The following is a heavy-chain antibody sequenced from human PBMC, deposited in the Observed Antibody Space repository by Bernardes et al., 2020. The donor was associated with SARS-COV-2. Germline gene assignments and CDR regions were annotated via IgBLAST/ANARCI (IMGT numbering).Heavy chain of an antibody. CDR1: GFTFSSYG. D-gene: IGHD3-3*01. CDR3: ARDLHSDWGTYYDFWSGYSRHYYYYGMDV. V-gene: IGHV3-33*01. J-gene: IGHJ6*02. CDR2: ICYDGSNK. Sequence: GGSLRLSCAASGFTFSSYGMHWVRQAPGKGLEWVAVICYDGSNKYYADSVKGRFTISRDTSKNTLYLQMNSLRAEDTAVYYCARDLHSDWGTYYDFWSGYSRHYYYYGMDVWGQGTTVTVSS.